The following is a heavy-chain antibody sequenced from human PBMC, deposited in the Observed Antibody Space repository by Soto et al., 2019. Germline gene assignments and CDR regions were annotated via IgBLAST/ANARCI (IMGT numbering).Heavy chain of an antibody. Sequence: SETLSLTCAVYGGSFSGYYWSWIRQPPGKGLEWIGEIDHSGSTNYNPSLKSRVTISVDTSKNQFSLKLSSVTAADTAVYYCARFVRRGYSYGLLDYCGQGTLVTVSS. CDR3: ARFVRRGYSYGLLDY. CDR2: IDHSGST. V-gene: IGHV4-34*01. J-gene: IGHJ4*02. D-gene: IGHD5-18*01. CDR1: GGSFSGYY.